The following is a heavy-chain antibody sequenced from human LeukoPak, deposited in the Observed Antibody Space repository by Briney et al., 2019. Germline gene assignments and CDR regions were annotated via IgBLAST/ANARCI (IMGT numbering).Heavy chain of an antibody. CDR3: ARASSRDSSMLWIDY. D-gene: IGHD3-22*01. CDR2: IIPIFGTA. J-gene: IGHJ4*02. Sequence: SVKVSCKASGGTFSSYAISWVRQAPGQGLEWMGGIIPIFGTANYAQKSQGRVTITADESTSTAYMELSSPRSEDTAVYYCARASSRDSSMLWIDYWGQGTLVTVSS. CDR1: GGTFSSYA. V-gene: IGHV1-69*13.